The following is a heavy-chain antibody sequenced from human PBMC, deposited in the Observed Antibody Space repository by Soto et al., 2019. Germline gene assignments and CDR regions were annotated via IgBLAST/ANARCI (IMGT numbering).Heavy chain of an antibody. V-gene: IGHV3-30*18. CDR3: AKDRLHSTVTACGA. CDR1: GFTFSSYG. D-gene: IGHD2-21*02. J-gene: IGHJ5*02. CDR2: ISYHGNDK. Sequence: QVQLVESGGGVVQPGRSLRLSCAASGFTFSSYGMHWVRQAPGKGLEWVAVISYHGNDKYYADSVKGRFTISRDNFKSALYLQMSSLRAEDTAIYFCAKDRLHSTVTACGAWGQGTLGSDSS.